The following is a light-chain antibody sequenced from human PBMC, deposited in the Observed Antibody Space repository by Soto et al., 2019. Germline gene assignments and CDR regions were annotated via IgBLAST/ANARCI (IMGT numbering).Light chain of an antibody. CDR1: HGVGRK. Sequence: LTQYPAPLCLTEGDKATLSCGARHGVGRKLAWYQQKPGQAPRLLIYDASTRATGIPARFSGSGSGTDFTLTISSLEPEDFAVYYCQQYNSWHPITYGHGTRLEIK. CDR3: QQYNSWHPIT. CDR2: DAS. V-gene: IGKV3D-15*01. J-gene: IGKJ5*01.